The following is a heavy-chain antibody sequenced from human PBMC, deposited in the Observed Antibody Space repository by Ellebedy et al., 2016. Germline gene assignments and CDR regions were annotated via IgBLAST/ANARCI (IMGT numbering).Heavy chain of an antibody. V-gene: IGHV5-51*01. CDR3: ARLEERVLWFGELAYFDY. J-gene: IGHJ4*02. Sequence: GESLKISXKASGYSFSNYWLGWVRQMPGKGLEYGKGLEYMGIIYPGDSDTRYSPSFQGQVTISADKSISTAYLQWSSLKASDTAMYYCARLEERVLWFGELAYFDYWGQGTLVTVSS. D-gene: IGHD3-10*01. CDR2: IYPGDSDT. CDR1: GYSFSNYW.